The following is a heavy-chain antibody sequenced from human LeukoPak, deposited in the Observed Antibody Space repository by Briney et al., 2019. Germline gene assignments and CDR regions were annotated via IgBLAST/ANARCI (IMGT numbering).Heavy chain of an antibody. J-gene: IGHJ4*02. V-gene: IGHV4-39*01. CDR3: ARHRSITIFGVVITYFDY. CDR2: IYYSGST. D-gene: IGHD3-3*01. CDR1: GGSISSSSYY. Sequence: SETLSLTCTVSGGSISSSSYYWGWIRQPPGKGLEWIGSIYYSGSTYYNPSLKSQVTISVDTSKNQFPLKLSSVTAADTAVYYCARHRSITIFGVVITYFDYWGQGTLVTVSS.